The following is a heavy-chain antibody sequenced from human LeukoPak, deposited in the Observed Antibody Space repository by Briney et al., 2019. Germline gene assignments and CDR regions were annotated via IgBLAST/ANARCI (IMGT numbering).Heavy chain of an antibody. CDR1: GGSISSYY. D-gene: IGHD2-15*01. CDR3: ARVPAEKYAFDI. J-gene: IGHJ3*02. V-gene: IGHV4-59*01. Sequence: SETLSLTCTVSGGSISSYYWSWIRQPPGKGLEWIGYIYYSGSTNYNPSLKSQVTTSVDTSKNQCSLKLSAVTAADTAVYYCARVPAEKYAFDIWGQGTMVTVSS. CDR2: IYYSGST.